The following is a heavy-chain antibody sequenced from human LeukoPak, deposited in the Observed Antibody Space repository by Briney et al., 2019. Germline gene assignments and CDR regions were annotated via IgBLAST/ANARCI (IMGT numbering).Heavy chain of an antibody. D-gene: IGHD6-6*01. J-gene: IGHJ3*02. CDR3: ARDVGSSSSPDDAFDI. CDR2: VYTSGST. Sequence: SETLSLTCTVPGGSISSYYWSWIRQPAGKGLEWIGRVYTSGSTNYNPSLKSRVTMSVDTSKNQFSLKLSSVTAADTAVYYCARDVGSSSSPDDAFDIWGQGTMVTVSS. V-gene: IGHV4-4*07. CDR1: GGSISSYY.